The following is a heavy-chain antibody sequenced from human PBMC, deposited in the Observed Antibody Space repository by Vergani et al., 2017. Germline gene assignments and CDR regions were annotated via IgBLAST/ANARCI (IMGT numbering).Heavy chain of an antibody. Sequence: QVQLVQSGAEVKKPGSSVKVSCKASGGTFSSYAISWVRQAPGKGLEWMGRIIPMFGTANYAQKFQGRVTITADESTSTAYMELSSLRSEDTSVYYCARDRMTPYYFDYWGQGTLVTVSS. V-gene: IGHV1-69*13. D-gene: IGHD2-8*01. CDR3: ARDRMTPYYFDY. CDR1: GGTFSSYA. CDR2: IIPMFGTA. J-gene: IGHJ4*02.